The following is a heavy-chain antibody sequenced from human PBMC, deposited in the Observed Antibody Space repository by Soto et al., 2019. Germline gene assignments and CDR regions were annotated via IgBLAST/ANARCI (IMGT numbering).Heavy chain of an antibody. CDR2: ISYEGSNT. CDR1: GFTFDTYG. J-gene: IGHJ6*02. D-gene: IGHD1-1*01. Sequence: QVHLVESGGGVAQPGRSLRLSCVASGFTFDTYGIPWVRQAPGKGLQWVALISYEGSNTYYADSVRGRFTISRDNSKNTLYLQMNALRPDDSGVYYCARVTPGNNLYYFSGLDVWGRGTSVTVSS. V-gene: IGHV3-30-3*01. CDR3: ARVTPGNNLYYFSGLDV.